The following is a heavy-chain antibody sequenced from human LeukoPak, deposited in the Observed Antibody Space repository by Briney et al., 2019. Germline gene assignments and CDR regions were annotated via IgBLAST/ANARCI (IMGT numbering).Heavy chain of an antibody. V-gene: IGHV1-46*01. D-gene: IGHD3-3*01. Sequence: ASVKVSCKASGYTFTSYYMHWVRQAPGQGLEWMGIINTSGGSTSYAQKFQGRVTMTRDMSTSTVYMELSSLRSEDTAVYYCARDPAAFWSGYPSYYMDVWGKGTTVTVSS. CDR3: ARDPAAFWSGYPSYYMDV. CDR2: INTSGGST. CDR1: GYTFTSYY. J-gene: IGHJ6*03.